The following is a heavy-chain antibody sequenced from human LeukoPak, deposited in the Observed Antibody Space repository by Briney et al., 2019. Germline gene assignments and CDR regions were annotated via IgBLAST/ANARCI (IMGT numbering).Heavy chain of an antibody. Sequence: SVKVSCKASGYTFTNYYIHWVRQAPGQGLEWMGGIIPIFVTANYAQKFQGRVTITADESTSTAYMELSSLRSEDTAVYYCARGWDHDSDGRPTAYVYWGQGTLVTVSS. CDR3: ARGWDHDSDGRPTAYVY. V-gene: IGHV1-69*13. CDR2: IIPIFVTA. CDR1: GYTFTNYY. J-gene: IGHJ4*02. D-gene: IGHD3-22*01.